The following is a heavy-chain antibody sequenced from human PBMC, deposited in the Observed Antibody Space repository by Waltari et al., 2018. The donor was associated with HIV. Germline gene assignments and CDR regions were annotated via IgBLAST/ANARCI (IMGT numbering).Heavy chain of an antibody. D-gene: IGHD3-22*01. J-gene: IGHJ4*02. CDR1: GYSFTSYW. Sequence: EVQLVQSGAEVKKPGESLKISCKGSGYSFTSYWIGWVRQMPGKGLEWMGIIYPGDSDTRYSPSFQGQVTISADKSISTAYLQWSSLKASDTAMYYCARWFPGSSSGYFLLGFDYWGQGTLVTVSS. CDR3: ARWFPGSSSGYFLLGFDY. CDR2: IYPGDSDT. V-gene: IGHV5-51*01.